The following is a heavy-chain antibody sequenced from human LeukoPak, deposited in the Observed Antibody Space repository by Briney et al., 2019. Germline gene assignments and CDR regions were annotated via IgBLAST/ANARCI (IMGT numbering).Heavy chain of an antibody. V-gene: IGHV3-74*01. J-gene: IGHJ3*02. CDR2: INSDGSGT. CDR3: ARDRLTNDAFGI. D-gene: IGHD2-8*01. Sequence: PGGSLRLSCAASGFTFNSYWMHWVRQAPGKGLVWVSRINSDGSGTSDADFVKGRFTISRDNSKNTLYLQMNSLRAEDTAMYYCARDRLTNDAFGIWGQGTMVTVSP. CDR1: GFTFNSYW.